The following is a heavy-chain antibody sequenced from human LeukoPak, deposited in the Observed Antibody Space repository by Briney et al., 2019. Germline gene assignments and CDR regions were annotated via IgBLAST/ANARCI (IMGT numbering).Heavy chain of an antibody. CDR1: GYTFTSYW. CDR3: ARVATVLSNFDF. D-gene: IGHD4-17*01. Sequence: GESLKISCKGSGYTFTSYWIGWVHQMPGKGLEWMGIIYPGDSDTRYSLSFQGQVTISADKSINIAYLQWSSLKASDTAMYYCARVATVLSNFDFWGQGALVTVSS. CDR2: IYPGDSDT. V-gene: IGHV5-51*07. J-gene: IGHJ4*02.